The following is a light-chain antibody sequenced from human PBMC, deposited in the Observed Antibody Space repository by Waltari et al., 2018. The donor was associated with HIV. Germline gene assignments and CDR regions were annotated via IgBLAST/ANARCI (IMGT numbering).Light chain of an antibody. CDR1: SRDVGGYNY. J-gene: IGLJ2*01. CDR2: EVS. CDR3: SSYTSSSTLV. Sequence: QSALTQPASVSGSPGQSITISGTGTSRDVGGYNYVSWYQQHPGKAPKLMIYEVSNRPSGVSNRFSGSKSDNTASLTISGLQAEDEADYYCSSYTSSSTLVFGGGTKLTVL. V-gene: IGLV2-14*01.